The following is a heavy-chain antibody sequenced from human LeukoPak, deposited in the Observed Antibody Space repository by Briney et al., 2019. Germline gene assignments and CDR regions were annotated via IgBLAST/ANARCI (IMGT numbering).Heavy chain of an antibody. CDR3: ARVLHRRNYDSSVYYGY. V-gene: IGHV3-48*01. CDR2: ISSSSSTI. CDR1: GFTFSSYS. Sequence: GGSLRLSCAASGFTFSSYSMNWVRQAPGKGLEWVSYISSSSSTIYYADSVKGRFTISRDNAKNSLYLQMNSLRAEDTAVYYCARVLHRRNYDSSVYYGYWGQGTLVTVSS. D-gene: IGHD3-22*01. J-gene: IGHJ4*02.